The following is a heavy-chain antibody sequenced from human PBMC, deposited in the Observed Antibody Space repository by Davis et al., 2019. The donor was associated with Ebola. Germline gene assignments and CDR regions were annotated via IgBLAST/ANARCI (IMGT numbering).Heavy chain of an antibody. CDR1: GYTFSSFW. V-gene: IGHV3-74*01. J-gene: IGHJ4*02. Sequence: GESLKISCKGSGYTFSSFWMNWVRQAPGKGLEWVSRINNDGTSTNYTDFVRGRFTVSRDNAKNTLYLQMNSLRAEDTAVYYCARNPTIPTGQLLVVGWGQGTLVTVSS. CDR2: INNDGTST. CDR3: ARNPTIPTGQLLVVG. D-gene: IGHD6-19*01.